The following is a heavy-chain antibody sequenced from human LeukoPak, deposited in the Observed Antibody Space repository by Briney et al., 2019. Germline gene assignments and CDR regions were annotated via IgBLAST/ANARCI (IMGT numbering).Heavy chain of an antibody. V-gene: IGHV3-23*01. CDR3: AKAREYYYDSSGDDAFDI. Sequence: PGGSLRLSCAASGFTFSSYAMSWVRQAPGKGLEWVSAISGSGGSTYYADSVKGRFTISRDNSKNTLYLQMNSLRAEDTAVYYCAKAREYYYDSSGDDAFDIWGQGTMVTVSS. CDR2: ISGSGGST. J-gene: IGHJ3*02. D-gene: IGHD3-22*01. CDR1: GFTFSSYA.